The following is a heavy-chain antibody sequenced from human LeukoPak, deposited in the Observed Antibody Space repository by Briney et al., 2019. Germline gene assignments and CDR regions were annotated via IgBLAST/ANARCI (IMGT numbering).Heavy chain of an antibody. CDR3: ARDYCSSTSCHFDY. Sequence: ASVKVSCKASDYTFSNYGISWVRQAPGQGLEWMGWISGYNGNTNYAQKLQGRVTMTTDTSTSTAYMELRSLRSDDTAVYYCARDYCSSTSCHFDYWGQGTLVTVSS. J-gene: IGHJ4*02. D-gene: IGHD2-2*01. CDR1: DYTFSNYG. V-gene: IGHV1-18*01. CDR2: ISGYNGNT.